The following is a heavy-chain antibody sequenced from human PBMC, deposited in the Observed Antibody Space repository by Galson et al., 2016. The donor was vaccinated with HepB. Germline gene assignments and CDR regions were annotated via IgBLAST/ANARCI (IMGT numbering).Heavy chain of an antibody. CDR3: TTINPDILVSTRALDS. V-gene: IGHV3-15*07. CDR1: GITFSDAW. CDR2: IKSKSYGGTT. J-gene: IGHJ4*02. D-gene: IGHD2-8*02. Sequence: SLRLSCAASGITFSDAWMNWVRQAPGKGLEWVGRIKSKSYGGTTDYAAPVQGRFTISRDDSKSTLYLQMNSLKIEDTGVFYCTTINPDILVSTRALDSWGRGALGSVSS.